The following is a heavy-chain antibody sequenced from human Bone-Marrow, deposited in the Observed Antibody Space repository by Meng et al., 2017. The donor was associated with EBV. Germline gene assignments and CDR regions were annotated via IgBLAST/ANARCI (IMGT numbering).Heavy chain of an antibody. D-gene: IGHD5-18*01. CDR1: GGSFSGYY. Sequence: QGQLQQWGAGRLKPSGTLALTCAVYGGSFSGYYWSWIRQPPGKGLEWIGEINHSGSTNYNPSLKSRVTISVDTSKNQFSLKLSSVTAADTAVYYCARGLDTAMVDWGQGTLVTVSS. V-gene: IGHV4-34*01. J-gene: IGHJ4*02. CDR2: INHSGST. CDR3: ARGLDTAMVD.